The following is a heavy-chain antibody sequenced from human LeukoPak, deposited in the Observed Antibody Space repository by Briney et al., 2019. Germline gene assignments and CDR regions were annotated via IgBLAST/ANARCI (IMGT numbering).Heavy chain of an antibody. CDR1: GGSFSGYY. CDR2: INHGGST. Sequence: SETLSLTCAVYGGSFSGYYWSWIPQPPGKGLEWIGEINHGGSTNYNPSLKSRVTISVDTSKNQFSLKLSSVTAADTAVYYCARGNFDYWGQGTLVTVSS. CDR3: ARGNFDY. V-gene: IGHV4-34*01. J-gene: IGHJ4*02.